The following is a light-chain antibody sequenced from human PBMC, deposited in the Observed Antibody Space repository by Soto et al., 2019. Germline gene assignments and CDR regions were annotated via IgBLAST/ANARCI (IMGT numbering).Light chain of an antibody. Sequence: QSALTQPPSASGSPGQSVTISCTGTSSDVGGYNYVSWYQQYPGRAPKLMIYEVTKRPSGVPDRFSGSKCGNTASLTVSGLQAEDEADYYCSSYAASNNFYFVFGGGTQLTVL. J-gene: IGLJ3*02. CDR1: SSDVGGYNY. CDR3: SSYAASNNFYFV. CDR2: EVT. V-gene: IGLV2-8*01.